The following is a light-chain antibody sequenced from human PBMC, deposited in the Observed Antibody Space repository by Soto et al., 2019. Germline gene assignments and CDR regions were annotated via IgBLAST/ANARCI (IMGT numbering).Light chain of an antibody. J-gene: IGKJ1*01. CDR1: QTVLYISNNKNY. Sequence: DIVMTQSPDSLAVSLGERATIDCKSSQTVLYISNNKNYLAWYQQKPGQPPKLLIYWASTRKSGVPDRFSGSGSATDFTRTISSLQEEDVAVYYCQQFFTTPWTFGRGTKVEIK. CDR2: WAS. CDR3: QQFFTTPWT. V-gene: IGKV4-1*01.